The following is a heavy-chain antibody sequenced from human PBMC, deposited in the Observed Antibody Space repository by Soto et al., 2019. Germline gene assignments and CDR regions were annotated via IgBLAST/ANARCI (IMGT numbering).Heavy chain of an antibody. J-gene: IGHJ4*02. D-gene: IGHD2-15*01. CDR2: IYYSGTT. V-gene: IGHV4-59*08. CDR1: GGSISSYY. CDR3: ARHCSGGSCYSRFFDY. Sequence: SETLSLTCTVSGGSISSYYWSWIRQPPGKGLEWIGYIYYSGTTNYSPSLKSRVTISVDTSKNQFSLKLSSVTAADTAVYYCARHCSGGSCYSRFFDYWGQGTLVTVSS.